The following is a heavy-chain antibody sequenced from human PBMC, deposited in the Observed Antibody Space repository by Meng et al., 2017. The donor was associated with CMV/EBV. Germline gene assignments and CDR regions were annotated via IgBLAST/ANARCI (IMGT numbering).Heavy chain of an antibody. V-gene: IGHV3-64*02. CDR2: ISSNGGST. Sequence: GESLKISCAASGFTFSSYAMHWVRQALGKGLEYVSAISSNGGSTYYADSVKGRFTISRDNSKNTLYLQMGSLRAEDMAVYYCASGLYSSPAYYYYGMDVWGQGTTVTVSS. CDR1: GFTFSSYA. J-gene: IGHJ6*02. CDR3: ASGLYSSPAYYYYGMDV. D-gene: IGHD6-13*01.